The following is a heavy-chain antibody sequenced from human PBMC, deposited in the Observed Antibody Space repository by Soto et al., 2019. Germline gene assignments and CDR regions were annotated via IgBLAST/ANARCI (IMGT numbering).Heavy chain of an antibody. CDR1: GFTFSSYA. J-gene: IGHJ6*02. CDR3: AKRDHFCSGSDGGMDV. Sequence: RRLSCAASGFTFSSYAMSWVRQAPGKGLEWVSAISGSGGSTYYADSVKGRFTISRDNSKNTLYLQMNSLRAEDTAVYYCAKRDHFCSGSDGGMDVWGQGTTVTVSS. CDR2: ISGSGGST. D-gene: IGHD3-3*02. V-gene: IGHV3-23*01.